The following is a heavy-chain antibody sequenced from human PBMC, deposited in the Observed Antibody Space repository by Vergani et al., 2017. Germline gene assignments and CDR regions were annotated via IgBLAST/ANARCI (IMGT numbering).Heavy chain of an antibody. CDR2: INPNSGGT. D-gene: IGHD2-2*01. CDR3: AXIGTSSNRDYFDY. V-gene: IGHV1-2*02. Sequence: QVQLVQSGAEVKKPGASVEVSCKASGYTFTDYFMHWVRQAPGQGLEWMGWINPNSGGTNYAQKFQGRVTMTRDTYISTAYMELSSVRTDDAAVYYCAXIGTSSNRDYFDYWGQGTLVTVSS. CDR1: GYTFTDYF. J-gene: IGHJ4*02.